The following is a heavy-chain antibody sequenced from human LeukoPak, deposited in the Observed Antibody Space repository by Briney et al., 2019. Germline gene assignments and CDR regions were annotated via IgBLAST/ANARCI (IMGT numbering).Heavy chain of an antibody. Sequence: GASVKVSCKASGYTFTSYGISWVRQAPGQGLEWMGWISAYNGNTNYAQKLQGRVTMTTDTSTSTAYMELRSLRSDDTAVYYCARGTEDYGDYSGMVQTFDYWGQGTLVTVSS. D-gene: IGHD4-17*01. CDR1: GYTFTSYG. CDR3: ARGTEDYGDYSGMVQTFDY. J-gene: IGHJ4*02. CDR2: ISAYNGNT. V-gene: IGHV1-18*01.